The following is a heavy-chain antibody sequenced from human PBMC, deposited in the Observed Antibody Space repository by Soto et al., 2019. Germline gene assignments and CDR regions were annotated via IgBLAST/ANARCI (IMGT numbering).Heavy chain of an antibody. D-gene: IGHD5-18*01. J-gene: IGHJ6*02. CDR3: AKDIIKEGDTAMEQYYYYYGMDV. V-gene: IGHV5-51*01. Sequence: GESLKISCKGSGYSFTSYWIGWVRQMPGKGLEWMGIIYAGDPDNRYSPSFQGQVTISPDKSISTAYLQMNSLRAEDTAVYYCAKDIIKEGDTAMEQYYYYYGMDVWGQGTTVTVSS. CDR2: IYAGDPDN. CDR1: GYSFTSYW.